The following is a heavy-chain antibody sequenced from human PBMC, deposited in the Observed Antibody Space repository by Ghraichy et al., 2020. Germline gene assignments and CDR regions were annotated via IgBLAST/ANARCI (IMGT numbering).Heavy chain of an antibody. CDR2: INVHGSET. J-gene: IGHJ4*02. D-gene: IGHD3-10*01. CDR3: VRYHYGHNDY. V-gene: IGHV3-7*01. Sequence: GGSLRLSCAASGFTFTESWMGWVRQAPGQGLEWVANINVHGSETYYVDSVGSMKGRFTISRDNAKKSLFLQIDGVRADDTAVYYCVRYHYGHNDYWGQGTLVTVSS. CDR1: GFTFTESW.